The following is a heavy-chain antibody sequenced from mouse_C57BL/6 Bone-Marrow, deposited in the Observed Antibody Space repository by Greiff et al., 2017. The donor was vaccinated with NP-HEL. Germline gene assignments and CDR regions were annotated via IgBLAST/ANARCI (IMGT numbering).Heavy chain of an antibody. V-gene: IGHV1-82*01. D-gene: IGHD1-1*01. Sequence: VQLQQSGPELVKPGASVKISCKASGYAFSSSWMNWVKQRPGKGLEWIGRIYPGDGDTNYNGKFKGKATLTADKSSSTAYMQLSSLTSEDSAVYFCARSAVVAHFDYWGQGTTLTVSS. CDR3: ARSAVVAHFDY. CDR1: GYAFSSSW. J-gene: IGHJ2*01. CDR2: IYPGDGDT.